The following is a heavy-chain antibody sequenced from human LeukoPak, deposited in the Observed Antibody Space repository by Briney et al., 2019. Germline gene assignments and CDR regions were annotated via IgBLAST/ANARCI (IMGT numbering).Heavy chain of an antibody. CDR1: GFTFRGYA. CDR2: ISGSGGST. Sequence: GGSLRLSCAASGFTFRGYAMSWVRQAPGKGLEWVSAISGSGGSTYYADSVKGRFTISRDNSKNALYLQMNSLRAEDTAVYYCAKASAMIVVVSKHFDYWGQGTLVTVSS. J-gene: IGHJ4*02. D-gene: IGHD3-22*01. CDR3: AKASAMIVVVSKHFDY. V-gene: IGHV3-23*01.